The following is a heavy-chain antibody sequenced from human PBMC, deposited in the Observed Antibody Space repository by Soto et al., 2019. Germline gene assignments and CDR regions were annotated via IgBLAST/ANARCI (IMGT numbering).Heavy chain of an antibody. J-gene: IGHJ4*02. CDR3: AKDQEVGATAPFDY. D-gene: IGHD1-26*01. CDR1: GGTLSIYA. Sequence: SLTIACAAAGGTLSIYAMSWFRQAPGKGLEWVSAISGSGGSTYYADSVKGRFTISRDNSKNTLYLQMNSLRAEDTAVYYCAKDQEVGATAPFDYWGQGTLVTVSS. CDR2: ISGSGGST. V-gene: IGHV3-23*01.